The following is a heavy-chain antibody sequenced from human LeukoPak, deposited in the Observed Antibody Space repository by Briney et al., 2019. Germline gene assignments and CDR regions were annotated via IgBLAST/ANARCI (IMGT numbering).Heavy chain of an antibody. J-gene: IGHJ3*02. Sequence: SQTLSLTCAVSGGSISSGGYSWSWIRQPPGKGLEWIGYIYHSGSTYYNPSLKSRVTISVDRSKNQFSLKLSSVTAADTAVYYCARVLTAAAGDDAFDIWGQGTMVTVSS. V-gene: IGHV4-30-2*01. D-gene: IGHD6-13*01. CDR3: ARVLTAAAGDDAFDI. CDR2: IYHSGST. CDR1: GGSISSGGYS.